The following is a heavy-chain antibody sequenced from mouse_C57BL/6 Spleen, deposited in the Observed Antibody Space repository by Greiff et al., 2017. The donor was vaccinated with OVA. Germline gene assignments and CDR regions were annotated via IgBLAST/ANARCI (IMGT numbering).Heavy chain of an antibody. J-gene: IGHJ1*03. CDR3: THGGSYGYFDV. CDR1: GYTFTSYW. Sequence: VQLQQSGTVLARPGASVKMSCKTSGYTFTSYWMHWVKQRPGQGLEWIGAIYPGNSDTSYNQKFKGKATLTAVTSASTAYMELSSLTNEDSAVYYCTHGGSYGYFDVWGTGTTVTVSS. D-gene: IGHD1-1*02. CDR2: IYPGNSDT. V-gene: IGHV1-5*01.